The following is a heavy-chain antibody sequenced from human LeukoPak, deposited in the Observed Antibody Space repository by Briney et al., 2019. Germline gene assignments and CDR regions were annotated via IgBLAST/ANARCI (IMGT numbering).Heavy chain of an antibody. D-gene: IGHD3-22*01. J-gene: IGHJ4*02. CDR2: IIPIFGTA. Sequence: SVKVSCKASGYSFTNYAMNWVRQAPGQGLEWMGGIIPIFGTANYAQKFQGRVTITADKSTSTAYMELSSLRSEDTAVYYCARATYYYDSSGPASFDWGQGTLVTVSS. CDR3: ARATYYYDSSGPASFD. CDR1: GYSFTNYA. V-gene: IGHV1-69*06.